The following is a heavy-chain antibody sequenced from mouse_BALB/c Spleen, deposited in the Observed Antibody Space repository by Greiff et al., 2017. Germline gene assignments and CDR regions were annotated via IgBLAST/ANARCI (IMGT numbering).Heavy chain of an antibody. CDR3: ASTMITTWDDY. V-gene: IGHV14-3*02. J-gene: IGHJ2*01. Sequence: EVQLQQSGAELVKPGASVKLSCTASGFNIKDTYMHWVKQRPEQGLEWIGRIDPANGNTKYDPKFQGKATITADTSSNTAYLQLSSLTSEDTAVYYCASTMITTWDDYWGQGTTLTVSS. CDR2: IDPANGNT. CDR1: GFNIKDTY. D-gene: IGHD2-4*01.